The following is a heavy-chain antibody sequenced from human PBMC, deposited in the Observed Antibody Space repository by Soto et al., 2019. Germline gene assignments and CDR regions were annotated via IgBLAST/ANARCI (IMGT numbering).Heavy chain of an antibody. CDR1: GYSFTSYW. V-gene: IGHV5-51*01. J-gene: IGHJ3*02. Sequence: GESLKISCKGSGYSFTSYWIGWVRQMPGKGLEGMGIIYPGDSDTTYGPSFQCQITVSADKSISTAYLQWSSLKASNTAMYYSARGVEMATITAGAFDIWGQVTMVTVSS. CDR2: IYPGDSDT. CDR3: ARGVEMATITAGAFDI. D-gene: IGHD5-12*01.